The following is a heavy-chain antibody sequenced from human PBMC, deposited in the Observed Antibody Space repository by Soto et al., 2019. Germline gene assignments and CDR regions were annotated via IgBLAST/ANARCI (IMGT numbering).Heavy chain of an antibody. J-gene: IGHJ3*02. Sequence: QVQLVESGGGVVQPGRSLRLSCAASGFTFSSYGMHWVRQAPGEGLEWVAVIWYDGRNKFYADSVKGRFTISRDNSKNTLYLQMNSLRAEDTAVYYCARVTDSSGWYWAFDIWGQGTMVTVSS. CDR3: ARVTDSSGWYWAFDI. CDR1: GFTFSSYG. D-gene: IGHD6-19*01. CDR2: IWYDGRNK. V-gene: IGHV3-33*01.